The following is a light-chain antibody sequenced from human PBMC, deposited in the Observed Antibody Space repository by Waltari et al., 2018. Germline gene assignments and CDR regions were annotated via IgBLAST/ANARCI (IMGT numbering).Light chain of an antibody. CDR2: GNN. V-gene: IGLV1-40*01. Sequence: QSVLTQPPSVSGAPGQRVTISCTGSSSNIGVGYDVHWYQHLPGTAPKLLIHGNNNRPSGVPDRFSGSRSGTSASLAITGLQAEDEADYYCQSYDSSLSGWVFGGGTKLTVL. CDR3: QSYDSSLSGWV. J-gene: IGLJ3*02. CDR1: SSNIGVGYD.